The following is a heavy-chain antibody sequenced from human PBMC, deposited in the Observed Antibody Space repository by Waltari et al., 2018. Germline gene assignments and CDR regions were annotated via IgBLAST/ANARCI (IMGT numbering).Heavy chain of an antibody. CDR2: ISGSGGST. CDR1: GFTFSSYA. D-gene: IGHD4-17*01. J-gene: IGHJ4*02. V-gene: IGHV3-23*01. CDR3: AKVTAPHGGAFDY. Sequence: EVQLLESGGGLVQPGGSLRLSCAASGFTFSSYAMSWVHQAPGKGLEWVSAISGSGGSTYYADSVKGRFTISRDNSKNTLYLQMNSLRAEDTAVYYCAKVTAPHGGAFDYWGQGTLVTVSS.